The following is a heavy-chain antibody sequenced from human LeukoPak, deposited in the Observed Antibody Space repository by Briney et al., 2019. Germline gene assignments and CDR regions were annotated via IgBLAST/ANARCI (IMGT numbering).Heavy chain of an antibody. V-gene: IGHV4-34*01. CDR3: ARGWRWLHPFDY. J-gene: IGHJ4*02. CDR2: INHSGST. CDR1: GGSFSGYY. Sequence: SETLSLTCAVYGGSFSGYYWSWIRQPPGKGLEWIGEINHSGSTNYNPSLKSRVTISVDTSKNQFSLKLSSVAAADTAVYYCARGWRWLHPFDYWGQGTLVTVSS. D-gene: IGHD5-24*01.